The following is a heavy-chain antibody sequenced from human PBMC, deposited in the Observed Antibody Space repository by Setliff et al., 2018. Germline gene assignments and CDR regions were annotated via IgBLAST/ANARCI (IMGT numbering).Heavy chain of an antibody. Sequence: GASVKVSCKASGYTFTDYPITWVRQAPGQGLEWMGWIHTMSGESTFAQGFTGRFVFSLDTSVTTAYLQISSLKSEDSAVYYCARASRFWTIVYKGDYYMALWVKGTTVTVSS. CDR2: IHTMSGES. J-gene: IGHJ6*03. CDR3: ARASRFWTIVYKGDYYMAL. D-gene: IGHD2-15*01. CDR1: GYTFTDYP. V-gene: IGHV7-4-1*02.